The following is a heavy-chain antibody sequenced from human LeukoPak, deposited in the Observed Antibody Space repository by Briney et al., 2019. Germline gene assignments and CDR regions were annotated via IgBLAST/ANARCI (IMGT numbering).Heavy chain of an antibody. CDR2: IYSGGST. D-gene: IGHD2-2*01. CDR1: GFTVSSNY. Sequence: PGGSLRLSCAASGFTVSSNYMSWVRQAPGKGLEWVSVIYSGGSTYYADSVKGRFTISRDNSKNTLYLQMNSLRAEDTAVYYCARVRVPAAMGEYYFGYWGQGTLVTVSS. J-gene: IGHJ4*02. V-gene: IGHV3-53*01. CDR3: ARVRVPAAMGEYYFGY.